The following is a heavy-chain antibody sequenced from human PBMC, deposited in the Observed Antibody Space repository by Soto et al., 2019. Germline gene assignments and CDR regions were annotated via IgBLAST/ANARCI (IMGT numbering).Heavy chain of an antibody. CDR2: IIPILGET. CDR3: ARGLGGRMDD. V-gene: IGHV1-69*08. Sequence: QVQLVQSGAEVKKPGSSVRVSCKASGTIFSSYTISWVRQAPGQGLEWMGRIIPILGETNSAQKFQGRVTRTAGKTTNTAYMQLSSRRLEDTAVYYCARGLGGRMDDWGQGTTVTVSS. D-gene: IGHD3-16*01. CDR1: GTIFSSYT. J-gene: IGHJ6*02.